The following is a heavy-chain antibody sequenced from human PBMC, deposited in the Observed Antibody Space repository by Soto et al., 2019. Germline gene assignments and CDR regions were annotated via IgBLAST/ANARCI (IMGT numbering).Heavy chain of an antibody. CDR3: ATGGHNDGYNFYHGMDV. D-gene: IGHD5-18*01. CDR1: GGIFTNNA. CDR2: VIPLFDIA. J-gene: IGHJ6*02. V-gene: IGHV1-69*01. Sequence: QVQVVQSGAEVKKPGSSVKVSCKVSGGIFTNNAISWVRQAPGQGLEWLGGVIPLFDIAYYAQILRGRLKISADGATTTAYMELSGLTSADTAVYFCATGGHNDGYNFYHGMDVWGQGTTVTVS.